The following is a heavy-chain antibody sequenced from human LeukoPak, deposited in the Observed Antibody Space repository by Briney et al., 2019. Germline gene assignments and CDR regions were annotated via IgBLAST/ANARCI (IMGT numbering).Heavy chain of an antibody. V-gene: IGHV3-11*01. D-gene: IGHD3-3*01. CDR2: ISSSGSTI. CDR3: ARDRPDFRSGYSLT. Sequence: GGSLRLSCAASGFTFSDYYMSWIRQAPGKGLEWVSYISSSGSTIYYADSVKGRFTISRDNAKNSLYLQMNSLRAEDTAVYYCARDRPDFRSGYSLTWGQGTLVTVSS. J-gene: IGHJ5*02. CDR1: GFTFSDYY.